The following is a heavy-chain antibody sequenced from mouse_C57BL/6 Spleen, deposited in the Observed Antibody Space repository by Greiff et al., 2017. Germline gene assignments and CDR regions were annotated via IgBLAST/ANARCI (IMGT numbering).Heavy chain of an antibody. J-gene: IGHJ2*01. CDR1: GYTFTSYW. CDR2: IDPSDSYT. V-gene: IGHV1-69*01. D-gene: IGHD1-1*01. CDR3: ARRAYGSSFDY. Sequence: QVQLQQPGAELVMPGASVKLSCKASGYTFTSYWMHWVKQRPGQGLEWIGEIDPSDSYTNYNQKFKGKSPLTVDKSSSTAYMQLSSLTSEDSAVYYCARRAYGSSFDYWGQGTTLTVAS.